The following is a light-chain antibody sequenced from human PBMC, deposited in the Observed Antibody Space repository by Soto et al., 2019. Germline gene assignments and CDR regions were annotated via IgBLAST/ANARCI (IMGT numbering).Light chain of an antibody. CDR3: KTYAGSNTYV. V-gene: IGLV2-8*01. J-gene: IGLJ1*01. CDR1: KIDIGVYDF. CDR2: EVV. Sequence: SGLSERDRGCGSCVQTVPMSCTEGKIDIGVYDFVSWYQHHPGKAPRLIIYEVVQRPSGVPDRFSGSKSGNTASLTVSGLQAADEADYFCKTYAGSNTYVFGSGTKV.